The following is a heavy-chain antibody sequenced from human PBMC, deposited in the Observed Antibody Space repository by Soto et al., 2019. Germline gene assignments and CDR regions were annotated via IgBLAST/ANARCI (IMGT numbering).Heavy chain of an antibody. J-gene: IGHJ4*02. D-gene: IGHD5-12*01. Sequence: QVQLEQSGAEVKKPGASVTVSCKASGFALSDVSMHWVRQIPGKGLQWMGGFDPEDAKMYYEQNYQARVTLTGDTSTATANMELSNLRPEDPALYYYATGTSLWGGYRGYDAPEYWGQGVLVTVSS. CDR3: ATGTSLWGGYRGYDAPEY. CDR1: GFALSDVS. CDR2: FDPEDAKM. V-gene: IGHV1-24*01.